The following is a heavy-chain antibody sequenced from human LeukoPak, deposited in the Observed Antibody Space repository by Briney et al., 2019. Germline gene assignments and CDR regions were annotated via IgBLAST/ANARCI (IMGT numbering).Heavy chain of an antibody. D-gene: IGHD3-10*01. V-gene: IGHV3-48*04. J-gene: IGHJ4*02. CDR2: ISSSSSTI. CDR1: GFTFSSYS. CDR3: AREGAWFVFDY. Sequence: PGGSLRLSCAASGFTFSSYSMNWVRQAPGKGLEWVSYISSSSSTIYYADSVKGRFTISRDNAKNSLYLQMNSLRAEDTAVYYCAREGAWFVFDYWGQGTLVTVSS.